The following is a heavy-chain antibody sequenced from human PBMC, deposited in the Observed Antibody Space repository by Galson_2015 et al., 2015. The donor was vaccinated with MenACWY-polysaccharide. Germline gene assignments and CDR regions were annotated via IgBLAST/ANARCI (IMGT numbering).Heavy chain of an antibody. CDR2: IDSDGSST. V-gene: IGHV3-74*01. D-gene: IGHD2-21*02. J-gene: IGHJ3*02. Sequence: SLRLSCAASEFTFSRYWMNWVRQAPGKGLVWVSRIDSDGSSTSYADSVKVRFTISRDNDKNTVYLQMNSLRAEDTAVYYCARDPHCGAGCSIHDACEIWCQGTKVTVSS. CDR1: EFTFSRYW. CDR3: ARDPHCGAGCSIHDACEI.